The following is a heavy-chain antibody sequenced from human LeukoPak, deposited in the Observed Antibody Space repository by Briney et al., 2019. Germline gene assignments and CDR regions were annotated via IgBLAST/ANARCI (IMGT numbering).Heavy chain of an antibody. J-gene: IGHJ3*02. Sequence: GGSLRLSCAASGFTFHSYGMHWVLQAPGKGLEWVAVIWYDVNHKYYADSVKGRFIISRDNSKNTLFLQMNSLRAEDTATYYCARPYGDYARSALDIWGQGTLVTVSS. CDR3: ARPYGDYARSALDI. D-gene: IGHD4-17*01. CDR2: IWYDVNHK. V-gene: IGHV3-33*01. CDR1: GFTFHSYG.